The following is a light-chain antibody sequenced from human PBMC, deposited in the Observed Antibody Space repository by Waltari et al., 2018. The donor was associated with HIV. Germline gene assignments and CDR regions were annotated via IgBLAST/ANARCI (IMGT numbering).Light chain of an antibody. Sequence: EIVLTQSPDTLSLSPGERATLSCWASQSLSSSYLAWYQQKPGQAPRLLIYGASTRATGIPDRFSGGGSGTDFTLTITRLEPEDFAVYYCQQYGSSPPWTFGQGTKVEIK. J-gene: IGKJ1*01. CDR3: QQYGSSPPWT. V-gene: IGKV3-20*01. CDR1: QSLSSSY. CDR2: GAS.